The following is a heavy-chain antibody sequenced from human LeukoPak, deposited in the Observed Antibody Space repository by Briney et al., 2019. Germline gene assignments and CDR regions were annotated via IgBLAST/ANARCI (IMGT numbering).Heavy chain of an antibody. Sequence: NPGGSLRLSCAASGFTFSDYYMSWIRQAPGKGLEWVSYISSSGSTIYYADSVKGRFTISRDNAKNSLYLQMNSLRAEDTAVYYCARAGDGYNMYAFDIWGQGTMVTVSS. J-gene: IGHJ3*02. CDR1: GFTFSDYY. CDR2: ISSSGSTI. D-gene: IGHD5-24*01. V-gene: IGHV3-11*01. CDR3: ARAGDGYNMYAFDI.